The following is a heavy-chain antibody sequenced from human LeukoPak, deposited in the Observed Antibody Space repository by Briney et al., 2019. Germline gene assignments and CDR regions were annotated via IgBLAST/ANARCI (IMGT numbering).Heavy chain of an antibody. V-gene: IGHV3-48*03. J-gene: IGHJ4*02. CDR3: ARQTYYDFWSGYSTFDY. D-gene: IGHD3-3*01. Sequence: GGSLRLSCAASGFTFSSYEMNWVRQAPGKGLEWVSYISSSGSTKYYTDSVRGRFTISRDNAKNSLYLKMSSVRGEHTAIYYCARQTYYDFWSGYSTFDYGGQGTLVSVSS. CDR1: GFTFSSYE. CDR2: ISSSGSTK.